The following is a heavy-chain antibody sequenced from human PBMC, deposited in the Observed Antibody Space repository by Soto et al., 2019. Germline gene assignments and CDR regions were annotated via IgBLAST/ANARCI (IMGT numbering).Heavy chain of an antibody. CDR1: GYTFSDYY. CDR2: INPNSGGK. Sequence: ASVKVSFKASGYTFSDYYIHWVRQAPGQGLDWMGWINPNSGGKKYARKFQGGVTMTRHTHITTAYMALSRLSASDTAVHYLAREPATAKPEGVDFWGQGTLVTVSS. CDR3: AREPATAKPEGVDF. V-gene: IGHV1-2*02. J-gene: IGHJ4*02. D-gene: IGHD1-1*01.